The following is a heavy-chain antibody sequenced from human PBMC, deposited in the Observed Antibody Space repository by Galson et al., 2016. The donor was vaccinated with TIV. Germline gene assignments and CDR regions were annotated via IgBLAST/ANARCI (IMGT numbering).Heavy chain of an antibody. V-gene: IGHV4-34*01. CDR2: INHSGNT. J-gene: IGHJ3*02. D-gene: IGHD3-3*01. CDR3: SSPFPGGDDFWSAYYDAFDI. CDR1: GGSFNRYY. Sequence: ETLSLTCAVYGGSFNRYYWTWIRQPPGKGLEWIGQINHSGNTKYNPSLKSRGTISVDTSKNQFSLKLTSVTAADTAVYYCSSPFPGGDDFWSAYYDAFDIWGQGTMVTVSS.